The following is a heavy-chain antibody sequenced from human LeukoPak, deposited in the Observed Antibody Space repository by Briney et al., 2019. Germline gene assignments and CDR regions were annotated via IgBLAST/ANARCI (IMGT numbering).Heavy chain of an antibody. J-gene: IGHJ4*02. CDR1: GFTFSSYG. Sequence: PGGSLRLSCAASGFTFSSYGMHWVRQAPGKGLEWVAVISYGGSNKYYADSVKGRFTISRDNSKNTLYLQMNSLRAEDTAVYYCACITMVRGVTNSEGWGQGTLVTVSS. D-gene: IGHD3-10*01. CDR3: ACITMVRGVTNSEG. V-gene: IGHV3-30*03. CDR2: ISYGGSNK.